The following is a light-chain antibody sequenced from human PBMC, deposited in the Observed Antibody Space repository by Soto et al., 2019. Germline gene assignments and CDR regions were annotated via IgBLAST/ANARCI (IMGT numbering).Light chain of an antibody. CDR1: QTISSY. V-gene: IGKV1-39*01. CDR3: QQSYSIPYT. Sequence: DLQMTQSPPSLSASVGDRVTITCRASQTISSYLNWYQQKPGKAPKLLTYAASSLQSGVPSRFSGGGSGTDFTLTISSLQPEDFATYYCQQSYSIPYTFGQGTKVEIK. J-gene: IGKJ2*01. CDR2: AAS.